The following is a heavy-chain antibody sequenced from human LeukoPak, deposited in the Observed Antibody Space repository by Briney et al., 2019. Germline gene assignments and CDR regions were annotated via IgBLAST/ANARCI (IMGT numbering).Heavy chain of an antibody. V-gene: IGHV4-34*01. CDR3: ASGMALVRSALRHFDWLSPAFY. D-gene: IGHD3-9*01. J-gene: IGHJ4*02. CDR2: INHSGST. Sequence: SETLSLTCAVYGGSFSGYYWSWIRQPPGKGLEWIGEINHSGSTNYNPSLKSRVTISVDTSKHQFCLKLSSVTAADTAVYYCASGMALVRSALRHFDWLSPAFYWGQGTLVTVSS. CDR1: GGSFSGYY.